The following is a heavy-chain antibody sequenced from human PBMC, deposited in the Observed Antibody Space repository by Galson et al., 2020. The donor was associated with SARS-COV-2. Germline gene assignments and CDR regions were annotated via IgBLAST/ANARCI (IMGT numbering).Heavy chain of an antibody. CDR2: IYYSGNT. D-gene: IGHD7-27*01. J-gene: IGHJ3*02. Sequence: SSETLSLTCTVSGGSISPYYWSWIRQPPGQGLERIGNIYYSGNTNYNPSLKRRLTISIDRSKNQFSLKLSSVTAADTAVYYCARFWGGFDIWGQGTMVSVSS. V-gene: IGHV4-59*08. CDR3: ARFWGGFDI. CDR1: GGSISPYY.